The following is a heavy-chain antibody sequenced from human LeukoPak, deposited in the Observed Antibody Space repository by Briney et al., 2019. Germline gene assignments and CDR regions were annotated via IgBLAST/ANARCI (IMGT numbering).Heavy chain of an antibody. J-gene: IGHJ6*03. Sequence: QPGGSPRLSCAASGFTFSNFGMHWVRQAPGKGLEWVTFIQSDGRNIYYADSVKGRFTISRDNSKNTLDLQMNSLRVEDTAVFYCAKAFASSTHDYHHMDVWGKGTTVTVSS. V-gene: IGHV3-30*02. D-gene: IGHD6-13*01. CDR2: IQSDGRNI. CDR3: AKAFASSTHDYHHMDV. CDR1: GFTFSNFG.